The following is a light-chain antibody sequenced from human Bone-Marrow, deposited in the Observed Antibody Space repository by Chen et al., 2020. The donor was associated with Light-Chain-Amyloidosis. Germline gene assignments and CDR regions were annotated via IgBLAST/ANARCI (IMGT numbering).Light chain of an antibody. Sequence: QSALTQPASVSGSPGQSITISCAGTSSDVGSYDLVSWYQQHPGKAPKLMIFGVSKRPSGVSNRFSASKSGNTASLTISGLQAEDEADYYCCSYAGSPYVFGTGTKVTVL. V-gene: IGLV2-23*02. J-gene: IGLJ1*01. CDR3: CSYAGSPYV. CDR1: SSDVGSYDL. CDR2: GVS.